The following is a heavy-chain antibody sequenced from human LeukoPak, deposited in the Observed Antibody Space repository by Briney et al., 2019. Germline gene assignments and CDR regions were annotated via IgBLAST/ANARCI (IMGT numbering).Heavy chain of an antibody. CDR2: INHSGST. CDR1: GGSFSGYY. D-gene: IGHD5-12*01. Sequence: SETLSLTCAVYGGSFSGYYWSWIRQPPGKGLEWIGEINHSGSTNYNPSLKSRVTISVDMSRNQISLKLSSVTAADTAVYYCARLSGYDWESFYDYWGQGTLVTVSS. J-gene: IGHJ4*02. CDR3: ARLSGYDWESFYDY. V-gene: IGHV4-34*01.